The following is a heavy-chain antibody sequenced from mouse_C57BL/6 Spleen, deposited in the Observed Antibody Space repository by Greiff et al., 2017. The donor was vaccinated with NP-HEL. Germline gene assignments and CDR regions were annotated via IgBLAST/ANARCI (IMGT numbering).Heavy chain of an antibody. V-gene: IGHV5-9*01. D-gene: IGHD1-1*01. CDR3: ARLSIYYYGSSSDWYFDV. Sequence: EVQLVESGGGLVKPGGSLKLSCAASGFTFSSYTMSWVRQTPEKRLEWVATISGGGGNTYYPDSVKGRFTISRDNAKNTLYLQMSSLRSEDTALYYCARLSIYYYGSSSDWYFDVWGTGTTVTVSS. J-gene: IGHJ1*03. CDR2: ISGGGGNT. CDR1: GFTFSSYT.